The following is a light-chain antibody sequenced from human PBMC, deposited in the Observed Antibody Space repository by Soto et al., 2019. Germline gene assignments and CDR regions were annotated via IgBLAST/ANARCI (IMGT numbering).Light chain of an antibody. Sequence: EIVMTQSPATLSVSPGERATLSCRASQSVSSNLAWYQQKPGQAPRLLIYDASTRATGIPARFSGSGSGTEFTLTISSLQSEAFAVSYCQQYNNWPPITFGQGTRLEIK. CDR3: QQYNNWPPIT. V-gene: IGKV3-15*01. CDR1: QSVSSN. J-gene: IGKJ5*01. CDR2: DAS.